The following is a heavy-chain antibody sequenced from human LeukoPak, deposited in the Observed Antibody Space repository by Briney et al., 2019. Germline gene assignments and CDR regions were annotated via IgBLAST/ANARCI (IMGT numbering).Heavy chain of an antibody. V-gene: IGHV3-21*01. CDR3: ARDYYDSSGTFDY. D-gene: IGHD3-22*01. CDR1: GFIFSSYS. Sequence: GGSLRLSCAASGFIFSSYSMNWVRQAPGKGLEWVSSISSSSTYIYYVDSVKGRFTISRDNAKNSLYLQMNSLRVEDTAVYYCARDYYDSSGTFDYWGQGTLVTVSS. J-gene: IGHJ4*02. CDR2: ISSSSTYI.